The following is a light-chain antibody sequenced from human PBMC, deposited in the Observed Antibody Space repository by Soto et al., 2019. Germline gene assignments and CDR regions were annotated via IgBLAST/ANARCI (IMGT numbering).Light chain of an antibody. J-gene: IGKJ4*01. V-gene: IGKV3D-15*01. CDR2: VVS. Sequence: EIVLTQAPITLSVSPGERATLSCRASQTVSSNLAWYQQKPGQPPRLLMSVVSTRATSIPARFSGSGSGTEFTLTISSLQSEDFAVYYCQQYSDGPQEVTFGGGTKVETK. CDR3: QQYSDGPQEVT. CDR1: QTVSSN.